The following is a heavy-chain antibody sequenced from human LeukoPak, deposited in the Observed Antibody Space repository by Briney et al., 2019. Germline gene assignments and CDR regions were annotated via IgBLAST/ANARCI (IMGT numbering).Heavy chain of an antibody. Sequence: SKTLSLTCTVSGGSISSSSYYWGWIRQPPGKGLEWIGSIYYSGSTYYNPSLKSRVTISVDTSKNQFSLKLSSVTAADAAVYYCAIDWGACSSTSCQSHLDAFDIWGQGTMVTVSS. D-gene: IGHD2-2*01. CDR1: GGSISSSSYY. CDR3: AIDWGACSSTSCQSHLDAFDI. CDR2: IYYSGST. V-gene: IGHV4-39*07. J-gene: IGHJ3*02.